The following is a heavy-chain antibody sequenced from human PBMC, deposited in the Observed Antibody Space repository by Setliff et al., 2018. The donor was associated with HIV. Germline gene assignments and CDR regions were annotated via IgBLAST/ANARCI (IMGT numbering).Heavy chain of an antibody. CDR1: GGSFSNYY. Sequence: SETLSLTCAVYGGSFSNYYWGWIRQPPGKGLEWIGSIYYSGSTYYNPSLKSRVTISVDTSKNQFSLKLSSVTAADTAVYYCARDRKIFLLSRYYFDYWGQGTLVTVSS. J-gene: IGHJ4*02. CDR3: ARDRKIFLLSRYYFDY. CDR2: IYYSGST. V-gene: IGHV4-39*07. D-gene: IGHD3-10*01.